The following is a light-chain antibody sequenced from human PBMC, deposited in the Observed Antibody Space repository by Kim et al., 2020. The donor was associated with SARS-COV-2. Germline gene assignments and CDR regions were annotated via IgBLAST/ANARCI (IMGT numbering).Light chain of an antibody. Sequence: PGERATLSCRASQNVGIDLAWFQQKPGQAPRLLIYGASIRATGIPARFSGSQSGTEFTLTISSLQSEDFAVYYCQQYNAWPLTFGGGTKVDIK. J-gene: IGKJ4*01. CDR2: GAS. V-gene: IGKV3-15*01. CDR3: QQYNAWPLT. CDR1: QNVGID.